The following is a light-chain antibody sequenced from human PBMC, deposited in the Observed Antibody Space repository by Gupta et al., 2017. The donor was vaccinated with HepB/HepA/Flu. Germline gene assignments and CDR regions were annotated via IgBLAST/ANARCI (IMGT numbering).Light chain of an antibody. J-gene: IGKJ3*01. V-gene: IGKV2-30*01. CDR1: QRLEFSDGNTF. Sequence: DVVMTQSPLSLPVTLGEPAYISCRSSQRLEFSDGNTFLNWFQQRPGQSPRRLIYKVSNRDPGLPDRCSGSGSGTDFTLKISRVEAEDVGVYYCVQGAHWPPAFGPGTKVDIK. CDR3: VQGAHWPPA. CDR2: KVS.